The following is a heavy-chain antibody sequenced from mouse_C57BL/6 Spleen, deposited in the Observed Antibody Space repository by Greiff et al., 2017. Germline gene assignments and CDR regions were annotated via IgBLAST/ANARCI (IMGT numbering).Heavy chain of an antibody. D-gene: IGHD2-5*01. J-gene: IGHJ4*01. CDR3: AKWGYSNYGAMDY. V-gene: IGHV1-55*01. CDR2: IYPGSGST. CDR1: GYTFTSYW. Sequence: QVHVKQSGAELVKPGASVKMSCKASGYTFTSYWITWVKQRPGQGLEWIGDIYPGSGSTNYNEKFKSKATLTVDTSSSTAYMQLSSLTSEDSAVYYCAKWGYSNYGAMDYWGQGTSVTVSS.